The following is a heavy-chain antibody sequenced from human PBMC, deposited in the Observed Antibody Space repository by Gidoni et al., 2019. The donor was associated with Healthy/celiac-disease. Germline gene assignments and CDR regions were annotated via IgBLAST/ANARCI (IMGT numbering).Heavy chain of an antibody. D-gene: IGHD3-22*01. CDR3: ARGYYFDNSSYPTFNY. J-gene: IGHJ4*02. V-gene: IGHV3-33*01. CDR1: GFTFGSYA. Sequence: QVQLVASGVGVVPPGTSLRLSCAASGFTFGSYAMHWVRQAPGKGLEGVAVIWFEGRNKYYVGSVKGRFTISRDNSKNTFYLQMKSLRAEDTAVYYCARGYYFDNSSYPTFNYWGQGTLVTVSS. CDR2: IWFEGRNK.